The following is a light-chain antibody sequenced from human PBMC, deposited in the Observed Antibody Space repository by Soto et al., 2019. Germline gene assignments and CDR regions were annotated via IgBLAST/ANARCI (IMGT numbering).Light chain of an antibody. CDR2: EGS. Sequence: QSVLTQPASVSGSPGQSITISCTGTSSDVGSYNLVSWYQHHPGNTPKLMIYEGSRRPSGVSDRFSGSKSGNTASLTISGLQAEDEADYYCCSYADSNNVFGTGTKVTVL. V-gene: IGLV2-23*03. J-gene: IGLJ1*01. CDR1: SSDVGSYNL. CDR3: CSYADSNNV.